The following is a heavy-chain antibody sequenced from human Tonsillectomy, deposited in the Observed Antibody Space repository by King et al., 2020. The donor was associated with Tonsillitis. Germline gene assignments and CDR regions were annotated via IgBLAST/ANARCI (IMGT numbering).Heavy chain of an antibody. V-gene: IGHV1-69*01. Sequence: VQLVESGAEVKKPGSSVKVSCKASGGTFSSYAISWVRQAPGQGLEWMGGIIPIFGTANYAQKFQGRVTITADESTSTADMELSSLRSEDTAVYYCARRSRWLQLRNGYFDYWGQGTLVTVSS. D-gene: IGHD5-24*01. CDR2: IIPIFGTA. CDR1: GGTFSSYA. J-gene: IGHJ4*02. CDR3: ARRSRWLQLRNGYFDY.